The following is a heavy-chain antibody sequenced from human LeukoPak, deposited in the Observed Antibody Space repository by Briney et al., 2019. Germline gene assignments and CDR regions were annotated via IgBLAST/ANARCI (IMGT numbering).Heavy chain of an antibody. CDR1: GGTFSSYA. V-gene: IGHV1-69*13. J-gene: IGHJ4*02. Sequence: SVKVSCKASGGTFSSYAISWVRQAPGQGLEWMGGIIPIFGTANYAQKFQGRVTITADESTSTAHMELSSLRSEDTAVYYCAREGHAPHTLDYWGQGTLVTVSS. D-gene: IGHD1-14*01. CDR2: IIPIFGTA. CDR3: AREGHAPHTLDY.